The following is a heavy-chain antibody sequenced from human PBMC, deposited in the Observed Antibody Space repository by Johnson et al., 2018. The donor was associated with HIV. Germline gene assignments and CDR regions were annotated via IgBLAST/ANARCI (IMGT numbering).Heavy chain of an antibody. J-gene: IGHJ3*02. CDR2: IKQDGSEM. CDR1: GFTFSSYW. Sequence: EQLVESGGGLVQPGESLRLSCAASGFTFSSYWMSWVRQAPGKGLEWVANIKQDGSEMYYVDSVKGRFTISRDNAKNSLYLQMNSLRAEDTAVYYCARGDYYDSSGFFIDAFDIWGQGTVVTVSS. V-gene: IGHV3-7*01. D-gene: IGHD3-22*01. CDR3: ARGDYYDSSGFFIDAFDI.